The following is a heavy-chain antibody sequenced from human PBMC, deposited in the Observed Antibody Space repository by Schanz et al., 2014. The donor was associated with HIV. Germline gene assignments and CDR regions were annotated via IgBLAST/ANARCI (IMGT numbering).Heavy chain of an antibody. Sequence: QVHLVQSGAEVKKPGASVKVSCKASGYTFISYGITWVRQAPGQGLEWMGWISAYNGNTNYAQKVQGSVTMTTDTSTSTAYMELRSLTADAAAVYYCAGGERTVHEAFDIWGQGTMVTVSS. CDR2: ISAYNGNT. CDR1: GYTFISYG. CDR3: AGGERTVHEAFDI. V-gene: IGHV1-18*01. J-gene: IGHJ3*02. D-gene: IGHD4-17*01.